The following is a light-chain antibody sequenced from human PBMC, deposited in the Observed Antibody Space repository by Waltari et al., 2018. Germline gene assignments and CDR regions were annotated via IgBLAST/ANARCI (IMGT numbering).Light chain of an antibody. J-gene: IGLJ3*02. V-gene: IGLV2-8*01. CDR3: TSYAGKNILV. CDR2: EVN. Sequence: QSVLNQPPSASGSLGPSVTISCTGARSTVGVYTFVSWYQQHPGKAPKLIIYEVNTRPSGVPDRFSGSKSGNTASLTVSGLLAEDEADYYCTSYAGKNILVFGGGTNLTVL. CDR1: RSTVGVYTF.